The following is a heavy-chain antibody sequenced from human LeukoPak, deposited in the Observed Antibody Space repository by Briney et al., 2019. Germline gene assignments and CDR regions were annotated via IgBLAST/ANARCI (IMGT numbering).Heavy chain of an antibody. CDR1: GFTVSSNY. D-gene: IGHD1-26*01. Sequence: GGSLRLSCAASGFTVSSNYMSWVRQAPGKGLEWVSVIYSGGSTYYADSVKGRFTISRDNSKNTLYLQMNSLRAEDTAVYYCARDASVGAVPAPFDYWGQGTLVTVS. J-gene: IGHJ4*02. V-gene: IGHV3-53*01. CDR2: IYSGGST. CDR3: ARDASVGAVPAPFDY.